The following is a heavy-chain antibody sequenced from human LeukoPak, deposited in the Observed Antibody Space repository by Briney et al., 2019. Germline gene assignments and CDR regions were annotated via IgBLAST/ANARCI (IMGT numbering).Heavy chain of an antibody. D-gene: IGHD3-10*01. CDR2: IYYSGST. V-gene: IGHV4-59*01. CDR1: GGSISSYH. Sequence: SETLSLTCTVSGGSISSYHWSWIRQPPGKGLEWIGYIYYSGSTNYNPSLKSRVTISVDTSKNQFSLKLSSVTAADTAVYYCARDRVRGVLDAFDIWGQGTMVTGSS. CDR3: ARDRVRGVLDAFDI. J-gene: IGHJ3*02.